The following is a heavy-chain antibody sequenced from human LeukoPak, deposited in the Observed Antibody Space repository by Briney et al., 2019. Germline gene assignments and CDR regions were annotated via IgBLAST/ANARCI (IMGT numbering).Heavy chain of an antibody. CDR2: MSNSGENT. Sequence: GRSLRLSCAASGFTFSSYSMQWVRQTPGKGLEWVGIMSNSGENTFYGEAVKGRFTISRDNSKNSLYLQMNSLRTEDTALYYCAKDGDVDTAMGTLDYWGQGTLVTVSS. J-gene: IGHJ4*02. D-gene: IGHD5-18*01. CDR3: AKDGDVDTAMGTLDY. CDR1: GFTFSSYS. V-gene: IGHV3-30*18.